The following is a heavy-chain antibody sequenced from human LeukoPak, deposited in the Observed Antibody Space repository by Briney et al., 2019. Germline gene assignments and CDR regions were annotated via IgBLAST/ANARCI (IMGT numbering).Heavy chain of an antibody. CDR3: ARHVLGDDSSGYSYYYYMDV. CDR2: IIPIFGTA. CDR1: GVTFSSYA. V-gene: IGHV1-69*05. Sequence: ASVKVSCKASGVTFSSYAISWVRQAPGQGLEWMGRIIPIFGTANYAQKFQGRVTITTDESTSTAYMELSSLRSEDTAVYYCARHVLGDDSSGYSYYYYMDVWGQRDHGHRLL. D-gene: IGHD3-22*01. J-gene: IGHJ6*03.